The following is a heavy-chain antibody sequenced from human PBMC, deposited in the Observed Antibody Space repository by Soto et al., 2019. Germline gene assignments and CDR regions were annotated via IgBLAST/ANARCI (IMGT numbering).Heavy chain of an antibody. Sequence: QEQLVQSGAEVKKPGSSVKVSCKASGGTFSSYAISWVRQAPGQGLEWMGGIIPIFGTANYAQKFQGRVTITADESTSTAYMELSSLRSEDTAVYYCARDQVNLGIYYYYGMDVWGQGTTVTVSS. V-gene: IGHV1-69*01. D-gene: IGHD7-27*01. CDR2: IIPIFGTA. J-gene: IGHJ6*02. CDR3: ARDQVNLGIYYYYGMDV. CDR1: GGTFSSYA.